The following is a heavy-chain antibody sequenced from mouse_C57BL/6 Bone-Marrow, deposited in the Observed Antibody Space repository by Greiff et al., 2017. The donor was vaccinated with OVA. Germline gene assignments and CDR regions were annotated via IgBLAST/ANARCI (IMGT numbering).Heavy chain of an antibody. D-gene: IGHD2-4*01. V-gene: IGHV1-69*01. CDR1: GYTFTSYW. CDR2: IDPSDSYT. CDR3: ARSSIYYDYDGAWFAY. J-gene: IGHJ3*01. Sequence: VQLQQPGAELVMPGASVKLSCKASGYTFTSYWMHWVKQRPGQGLEWIGEIDPSDSYTNYNQKFKGKSTLTVDKSSSTAYMQLSSLTSEDSAVYYGARSSIYYDYDGAWFAYWGQGTLVTVSA.